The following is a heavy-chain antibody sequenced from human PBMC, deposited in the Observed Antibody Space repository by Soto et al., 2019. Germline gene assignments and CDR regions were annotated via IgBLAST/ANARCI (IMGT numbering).Heavy chain of an antibody. Sequence: QAQLHQWGAGLLKPSESLSLTCAVSGGSFRGYYWSWVRQSPGKGLEWIGEINYRGSKTYITSLLNRVSISVDTSKNQFSLQLNSVTAAAAAIDYCGGLRGSGWDSFDSWGQGTLVTVSS. J-gene: IGHJ4*02. V-gene: IGHV4-34*01. CDR2: INYRGSK. D-gene: IGHD6-19*01. CDR3: GGLRGSGWDSFDS. CDR1: GGSFRGYY.